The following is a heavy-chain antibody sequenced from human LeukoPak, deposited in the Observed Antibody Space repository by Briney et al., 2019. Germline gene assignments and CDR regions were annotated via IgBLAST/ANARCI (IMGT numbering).Heavy chain of an antibody. CDR2: IIPTSSVP. CDR3: AREPRAGESTSTF. D-gene: IGHD3-16*01. Sequence: ASVKVSCKASGGTFSTFAIGWVRQAPGQGFEWMGRIIPTSSVPNYAQKFRDRLTISADASARTAYLELSSLTSDDTAVYYCAREPRAGESTSTFWGQGTLVTVSS. J-gene: IGHJ4*02. CDR1: GGTFSTFA. V-gene: IGHV1-69*13.